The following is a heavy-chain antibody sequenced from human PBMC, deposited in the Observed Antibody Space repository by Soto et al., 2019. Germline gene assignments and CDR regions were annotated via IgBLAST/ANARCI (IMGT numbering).Heavy chain of an antibody. D-gene: IGHD2-21*02. CDR3: AKGSVVVVTPSVGASGLDY. CDR2: INAGNGDT. Sequence: XSVKVSCKGSGYAFTTYAIHWLRQAPGQRLEWLGWINAGNGDTKYSEKMQGRVTITRDTFANTAYMELSSLGFEDTAVYFCAKGSVVVVTPSVGASGLDYWGQGTQVTVSS. CDR1: GYAFTTYA. J-gene: IGHJ4*02. V-gene: IGHV1-3*01.